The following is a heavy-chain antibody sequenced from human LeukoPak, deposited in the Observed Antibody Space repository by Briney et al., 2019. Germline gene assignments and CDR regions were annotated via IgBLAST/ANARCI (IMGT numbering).Heavy chain of an antibody. CDR2: IFPSGGEI. D-gene: IGHD2-8*02. CDR3: ATYRQVLLPFES. V-gene: IGHV3-23*01. J-gene: IGHJ4*02. Sequence: GGSLRLSCAASGFTFTSYAMSWVRQAPGTGLEWVSSIFPSGGEIHYADSVRGRFTISRDNSKSTLSLQMNSLRAEDTAIYYCATYRQVLLPFESWGQGTLVTVSS. CDR1: GFTFTSYA.